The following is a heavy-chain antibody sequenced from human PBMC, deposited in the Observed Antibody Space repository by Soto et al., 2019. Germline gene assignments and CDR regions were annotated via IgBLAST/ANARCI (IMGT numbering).Heavy chain of an antibody. CDR1: GYSFTGNS. V-gene: IGHV1-18*04. J-gene: IGHJ1*01. CDR2: ISAYNGNT. CDR3: ARDDYGDPRAEYFQH. Sequence: ASVKVSCKASGYSFTGNSIHWVRQAPGQGLEWMGWISAYNGNTNYAQKLQGRVTMTTDTSTSTAYMELRSLRSDDTAVYYCARDDYGDPRAEYFQHWGQGTLVTVSS. D-gene: IGHD4-17*01.